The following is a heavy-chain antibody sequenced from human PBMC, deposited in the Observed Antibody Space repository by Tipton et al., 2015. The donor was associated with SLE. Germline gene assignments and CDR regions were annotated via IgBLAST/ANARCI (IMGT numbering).Heavy chain of an antibody. CDR1: GFTFSTYW. D-gene: IGHD5-24*01. CDR3: TAGAGWLIDY. CDR2: IKEDGNEK. J-gene: IGHJ4*02. V-gene: IGHV3-7*03. Sequence: SLRLSCAASGFTFSTYWMGWVRQAPGKGLEWVANIKEDGNEKYYVDSVKGRFTISRDNAKNSLDVQMNSLRAEDTAVYYCTAGAGWLIDYWGQGTLVTVSS.